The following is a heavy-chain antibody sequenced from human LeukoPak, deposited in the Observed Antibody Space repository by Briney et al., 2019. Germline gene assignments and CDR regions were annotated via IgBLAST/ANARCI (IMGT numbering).Heavy chain of an antibody. CDR3: ARSIPYGTAWYGRSDY. V-gene: IGHV3-7*03. CDR2: IKPDGTTK. Sequence: GGSLRLSCAASGFPFSSYSMTWVRQAPGKGLEWVANIKPDGTTKFYVDSVKGRFTISRDNALNSLYLQLNSLRAEDTAIYYCARSIPYGTAWYGRSDYWGQGTLVTVSS. CDR1: GFPFSSYS. D-gene: IGHD2-21*01. J-gene: IGHJ4*02.